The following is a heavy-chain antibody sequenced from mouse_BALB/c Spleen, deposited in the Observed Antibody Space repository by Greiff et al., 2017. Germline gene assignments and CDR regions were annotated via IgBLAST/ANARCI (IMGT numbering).Heavy chain of an antibody. D-gene: IGHD2-14*01. Sequence: VQLQQSGAELARPGASVKLSCKASGYTFTSYWMQWVKQRPGQGLEWIGAIYPGDGDTRYTQKFKGKATLTADKSSSTAYMQLSSLASEDSAVYYCARMDYRYDYFDYWGQGTTLTVSS. CDR2: IYPGDGDT. CDR1: GYTFTSYW. CDR3: ARMDYRYDYFDY. J-gene: IGHJ2*01. V-gene: IGHV1-87*01.